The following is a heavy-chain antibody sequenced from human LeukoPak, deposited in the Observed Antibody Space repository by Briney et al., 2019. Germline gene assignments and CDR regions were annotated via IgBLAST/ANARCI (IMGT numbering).Heavy chain of an antibody. J-gene: IGHJ4*02. CDR2: ISSSSSFI. CDR1: GFTFSSYN. Sequence: GGSLRLSCAASGFTFSSYNMNWVRQTPGKGLEWVSSISSSSSFIYYADSVKGRFTISRDNAKNSLYLQMNSLKTEDTAVYYCLRDWYGSGSYWQIRESYFDYWGQGTLVTVSS. D-gene: IGHD3-10*01. CDR3: LRDWYGSGSYWQIRESYFDY. V-gene: IGHV3-21*03.